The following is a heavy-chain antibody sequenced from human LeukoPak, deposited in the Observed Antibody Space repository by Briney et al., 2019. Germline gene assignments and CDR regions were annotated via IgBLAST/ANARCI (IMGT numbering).Heavy chain of an antibody. CDR2: ISSSSSYI. CDR3: ARTKPEYYDFWTPVDY. D-gene: IGHD3-3*01. Sequence: PGGSLRLSCAGSGFTFSSHWIGWVRQAPGKGLEWVSPISSSSSYIYYADSVKGRFTISRDNAKNSLYLQMNSLRAEDTAVYYCARTKPEYYDFWTPVDYWGQGTLVTVSS. CDR1: GFTFSSHW. V-gene: IGHV3-21*01. J-gene: IGHJ4*02.